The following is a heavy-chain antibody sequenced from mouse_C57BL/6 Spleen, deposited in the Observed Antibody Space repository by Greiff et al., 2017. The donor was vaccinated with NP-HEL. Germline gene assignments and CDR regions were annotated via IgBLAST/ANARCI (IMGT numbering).Heavy chain of an antibody. D-gene: IGHD4-1*01. CDR2: ISDGGSYT. Sequence: EVKVVESGGGLVKPGGSLKLSCAASGFTFSSYAMSWVRQTPEKRLEWVATISDGGSYTYYPDNVKGRFTISRDNAKNNLYLQMSHLKSEDTAMYYCARDGANWGFAYWGQGTLVTVSA. CDR1: GFTFSSYA. CDR3: ARDGANWGFAY. V-gene: IGHV5-4*01. J-gene: IGHJ3*01.